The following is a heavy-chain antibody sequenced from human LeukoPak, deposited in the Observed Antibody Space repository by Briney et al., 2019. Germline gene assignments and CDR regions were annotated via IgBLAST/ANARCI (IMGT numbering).Heavy chain of an antibody. J-gene: IGHJ3*02. Sequence: SETLSLTCAVSGGSISSNNWWSWVRPPPGKGLEWIGEIFHSGSTNYNPSLASRVTISVDTSKNQFSLKLSSVTAADTAVYYCASGVGYYDYVWGSSGAFDIWGQGTMVTVSS. CDR1: GGSISSNNW. D-gene: IGHD3-16*01. CDR2: IFHSGST. CDR3: ASGVGYYDYVWGSSGAFDI. V-gene: IGHV4-4*02.